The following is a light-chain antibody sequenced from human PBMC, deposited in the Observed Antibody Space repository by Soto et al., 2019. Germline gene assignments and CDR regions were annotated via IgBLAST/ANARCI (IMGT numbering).Light chain of an antibody. Sequence: DVVMTQSPLSLPVTLGQPASISCRSSQSLVSSDGNTFLNWFHQRPGQSPRRLIYKVSNRDSVVPDRFSGSGSGTDFTLKLSSVEAEDVGVYYCMQGTYLPWTFGQGTKVEIK. CDR3: MQGTYLPWT. V-gene: IGKV2-30*01. CDR1: QSLVSSDGNTF. J-gene: IGKJ1*01. CDR2: KVS.